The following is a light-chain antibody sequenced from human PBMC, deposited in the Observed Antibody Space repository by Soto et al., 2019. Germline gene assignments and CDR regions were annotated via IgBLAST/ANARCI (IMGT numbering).Light chain of an antibody. CDR2: AAS. V-gene: IGKV3-20*01. Sequence: EIVLTQSPGTLSLSPGERDTLSCRASQSVSSSYLAWYQQKPGQAPRLLIYAASTRATGIPDRFSGSGSGTDFTLTISRLEPEDFAVFYCQQYAVSPITFGQGTRLEI. CDR1: QSVSSSY. J-gene: IGKJ5*01. CDR3: QQYAVSPIT.